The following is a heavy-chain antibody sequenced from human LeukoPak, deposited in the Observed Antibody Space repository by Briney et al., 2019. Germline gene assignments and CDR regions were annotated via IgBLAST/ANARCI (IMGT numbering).Heavy chain of an antibody. CDR1: GGSISSYY. J-gene: IGHJ3*02. Sequence: SETLSLTCTVSGGSISSYYWGWIRQPPGKGLEWIGSVYYSGNTYYNASLKSRVTISVDTSKNQFSLKLSSVTAADTAIYYCTREYGFMTTVFHAFDIWGQGTMVTVSS. V-gene: IGHV4-39*07. CDR3: TREYGFMTTVFHAFDI. D-gene: IGHD4-17*01. CDR2: VYYSGNT.